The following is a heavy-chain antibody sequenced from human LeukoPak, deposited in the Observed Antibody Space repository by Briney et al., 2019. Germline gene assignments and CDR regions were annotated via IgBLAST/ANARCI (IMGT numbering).Heavy chain of an antibody. CDR3: GRGKGPKQSKYRNMARYYMDV. Sequence: ASVKVSCTASGYTFTSYGISWVRQAPGHGLEWMGWISAYNGNKNYAQKFRGRVIMNTDPSKRTGYLEVRSLRSDDTAVYYCGRGKGPKQSKYRNMARYYMDVWGKGTTVTVSS. D-gene: IGHD2/OR15-2a*01. V-gene: IGHV1-18*01. CDR2: ISAYNGNK. CDR1: GYTFTSYG. J-gene: IGHJ6*03.